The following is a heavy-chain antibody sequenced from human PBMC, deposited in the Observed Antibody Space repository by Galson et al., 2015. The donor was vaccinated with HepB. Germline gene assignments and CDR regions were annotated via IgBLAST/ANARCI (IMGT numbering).Heavy chain of an antibody. CDR3: AKGDYYDSSGYRY. D-gene: IGHD3-22*01. Sequence: LRLSCAASGFTFSTYGMHWVRQAPGKGLEWVAFIRYDGTNKYYADSVKGRFTISRDNSKNTLYLQMNSLRAEDTAVYYCAKGDYYDSSGYRYWGQRTLVTVSS. J-gene: IGHJ4*02. CDR2: IRYDGTNK. V-gene: IGHV3-30*02. CDR1: GFTFSTYG.